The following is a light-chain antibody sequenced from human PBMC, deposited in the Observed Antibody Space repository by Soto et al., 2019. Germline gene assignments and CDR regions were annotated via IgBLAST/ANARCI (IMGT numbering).Light chain of an antibody. Sequence: SVLIQPASVPGSPGQSITISCTGTSSDVGGYNYVSWYQQHPGKAPKLMIYDVSNRPSGVSNRFSGFKSGNTASLTISGLQAEDEADYYCSSYTSSSTLYVFGTGTKVTVL. J-gene: IGLJ1*01. CDR3: SSYTSSSTLYV. CDR1: SSDVGGYNY. V-gene: IGLV2-14*01. CDR2: DVS.